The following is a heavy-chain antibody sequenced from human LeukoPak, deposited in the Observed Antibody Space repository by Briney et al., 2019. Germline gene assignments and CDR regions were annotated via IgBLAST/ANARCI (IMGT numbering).Heavy chain of an antibody. J-gene: IGHJ4*02. CDR1: GYTFTSYY. Sequence: VASVKVSCKASGYTFTSYYMHWVRQAPGQGLEWMGIINPSGGSTSYAQKFQGRVTMTRDMPTSTVYMELSSLRSEDTAVYYCARVGRGAASSYYFDYWGQGTLVTVSS. CDR2: INPSGGST. CDR3: ARVGRGAASSYYFDY. D-gene: IGHD6-25*01. V-gene: IGHV1-46*01.